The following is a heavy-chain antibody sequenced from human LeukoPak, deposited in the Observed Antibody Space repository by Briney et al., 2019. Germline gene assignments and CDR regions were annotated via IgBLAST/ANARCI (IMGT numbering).Heavy chain of an antibody. CDR1: GGSISSYY. CDR3: ARVGPYYDSSGYYLDAFDI. D-gene: IGHD3-22*01. V-gene: IGHV4-59*08. Sequence: SETLSLTCTVSGGSISSYYWSWIRQPPGKGLEWIGYIYYSGSTNYNPSLKSRVTISVDTSKNQFSLKLSSVTAADTAVYYCARVGPYYDSSGYYLDAFDIWGQGTMVTVSS. CDR2: IYYSGST. J-gene: IGHJ3*02.